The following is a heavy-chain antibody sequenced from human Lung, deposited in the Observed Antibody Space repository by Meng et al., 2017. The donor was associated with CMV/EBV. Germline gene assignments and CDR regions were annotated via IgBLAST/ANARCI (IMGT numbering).Heavy chain of an antibody. CDR1: GYTFTDHY. D-gene: IGHD3-9*01. CDR2: IYPNSGGT. J-gene: IGHJ4*02. CDR3: ARDNDWGPDY. V-gene: IGHV1-2*02. Sequence: PSVXVSCKASGYTFTDHYFHWVRQAPGQGLEWMGWIYPNSGGTHYAQKFQGRLTVTTDTSISTGYMELSSLGSDDTAVYYCARDNDWGPDYWGQGTLVTVSS.